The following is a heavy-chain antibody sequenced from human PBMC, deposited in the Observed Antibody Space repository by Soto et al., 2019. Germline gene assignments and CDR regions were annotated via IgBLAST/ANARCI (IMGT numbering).Heavy chain of an antibody. J-gene: IGHJ6*02. V-gene: IGHV4-34*01. CDR1: GGSFSGYY. CDR3: ARGTTVILYYYYGMDV. CDR2: INHSGST. D-gene: IGHD4-4*01. Sequence: PSETLSLTCAVYGGSFSGYYWSWIRQPPGKGLEWIGEINHSGSTNYNPSLKSRVTISVDTSKNQFSLKLSSVTAADTAVYYCARGTTVILYYYYGMDVWGQGTTVTVSS.